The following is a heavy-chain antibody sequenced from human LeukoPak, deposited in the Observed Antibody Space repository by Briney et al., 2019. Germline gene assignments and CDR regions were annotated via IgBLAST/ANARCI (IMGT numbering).Heavy chain of an antibody. CDR3: ARDWRYCSGGSCSYYFDY. V-gene: IGHV4-4*07. D-gene: IGHD2-15*01. J-gene: IGHJ4*02. CDR2: IYTSGST. CDR1: GVSISSYY. Sequence: SETLSLTCTVSGVSISSYYWSWIRQPAGKGLEWIGRIYTSGSTNYNASLNSRVTISVDKSKDHLSLNLSSVTVAVTAVYYCARDWRYCSGGSCSYYFDYWGQGALVTVSS.